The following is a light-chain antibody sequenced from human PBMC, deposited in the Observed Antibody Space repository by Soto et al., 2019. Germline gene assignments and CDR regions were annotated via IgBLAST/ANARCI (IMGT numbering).Light chain of an antibody. Sequence: ALTQPASVSGSPGQSITISCTGTSSDVGSYNLVSWYQQHPGKAPKLMIYEGSKRPSGVSNRFSGSKSDNTASLTISGLQAEDETDYYCCSYAAGSTYVFGTGTKVTVL. J-gene: IGLJ1*01. CDR2: EGS. CDR3: CSYAAGSTYV. V-gene: IGLV2-23*01. CDR1: SSDVGSYNL.